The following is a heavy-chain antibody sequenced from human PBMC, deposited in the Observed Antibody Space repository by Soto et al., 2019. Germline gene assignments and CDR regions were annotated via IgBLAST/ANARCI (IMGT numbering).Heavy chain of an antibody. CDR1: GGSFSGYY. CDR3: ARDIVVVVAATRDAFDI. J-gene: IGHJ3*02. D-gene: IGHD2-15*01. V-gene: IGHV4-34*01. CDR2: INHSGST. Sequence: SETLSLTCAVYGGSFSGYYWSWIRQPPGKGLEWIGEINHSGSTNYNPSLKSRVTISVDTSKNQFSLKLSSVTAADTAVYYCARDIVVVVAATRDAFDILGQGTMVTVSS.